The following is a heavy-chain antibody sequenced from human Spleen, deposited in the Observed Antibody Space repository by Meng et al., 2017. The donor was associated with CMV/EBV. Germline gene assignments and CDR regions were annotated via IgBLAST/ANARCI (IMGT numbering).Heavy chain of an antibody. Sequence: GESLKISCAASGFTFSSYSMNWVRQAPGKGLEWVSSISSSSSYIYYADSVKGRFTISRDNAKNSLYLQMNILRAEDTAVYYCARHSNDFWSGYQSYWGQGTLVTVSS. CDR2: ISSSSSYI. CDR1: GFTFSSYS. V-gene: IGHV3-21*01. CDR3: ARHSNDFWSGYQSY. J-gene: IGHJ4*02. D-gene: IGHD3-3*01.